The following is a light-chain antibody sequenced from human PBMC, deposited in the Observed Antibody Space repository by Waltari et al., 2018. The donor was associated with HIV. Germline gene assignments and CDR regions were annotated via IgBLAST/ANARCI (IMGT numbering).Light chain of an antibody. J-gene: IGKJ5*01. V-gene: IGKV3-20*01. Sequence: EIVLPQSPGTLSLSPGERATLSCRASQSVSSSYLAWYQQKPGQAPRLLIYGASSRATGIPDRFSGSGSGTDFTLTISRLEPEDFAVYYCQQYGSSPPVTFGQGTRLEIK. CDR2: GAS. CDR3: QQYGSSPPVT. CDR1: QSVSSSY.